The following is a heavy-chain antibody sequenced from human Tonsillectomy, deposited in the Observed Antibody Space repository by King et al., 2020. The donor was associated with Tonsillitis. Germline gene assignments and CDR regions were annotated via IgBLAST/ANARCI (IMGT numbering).Heavy chain of an antibody. Sequence: QLQESGPGLVKPSDTLSLTCTVSGGSINYYYWSRIRQPPGKGLEWIGYIYYSWSTNYNPSPKSRVTISVDTSKNQFSLRLSSVTAADTAVYYCASLSRFLAWLPDYWGQGTLVTVSS. V-gene: IGHV4-59*01. CDR3: ASLSRFLAWLPDY. J-gene: IGHJ4*02. D-gene: IGHD3-3*01. CDR1: GGSINYYY. CDR2: IYYSWST.